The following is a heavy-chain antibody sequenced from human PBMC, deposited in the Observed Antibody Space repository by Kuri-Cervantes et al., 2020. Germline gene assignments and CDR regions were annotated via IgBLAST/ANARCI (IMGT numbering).Heavy chain of an antibody. CDR2: IKTKTDGGTT. J-gene: IGHJ4*02. V-gene: IGHV3-15*01. CDR3: TTIRPGY. CDR1: GFTFSDYY. D-gene: IGHD3-3*02. Sequence: GESLKIPCAASGFTFSDYYMSWIRQAPGKGVEWVGRIKTKTDGGTTDYAAPVKGRFTMSRDESKNTLNLRMNSLKTEDTAVYYGTTIRPGYWGQGTLVTVSS.